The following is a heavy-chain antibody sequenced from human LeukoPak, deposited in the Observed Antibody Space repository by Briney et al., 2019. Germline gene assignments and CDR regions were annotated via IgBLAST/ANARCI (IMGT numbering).Heavy chain of an antibody. CDR2: IWYDGSNK. Sequence: GGSLRLSCAASGFTFSTYGMHWVRQAPGKGLEWVAVIWYDGSNKYYADSVKGRFTISRDNAKNSLYLQMNSLRAEDTAVYYCARAGAAAGMEGYFDYWGQGTLVTVSS. V-gene: IGHV3-33*08. CDR3: ARAGAAAGMEGYFDY. D-gene: IGHD6-13*01. J-gene: IGHJ4*02. CDR1: GFTFSTYG.